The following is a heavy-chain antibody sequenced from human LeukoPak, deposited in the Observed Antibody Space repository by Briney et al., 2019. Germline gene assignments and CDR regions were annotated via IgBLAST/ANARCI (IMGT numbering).Heavy chain of an antibody. J-gene: IGHJ4*02. V-gene: IGHV4-34*01. CDR1: GGSFSGYY. Sequence: SETLSLTCAVYGGSFSGYYWSWIRQPPGKGLEWIGEINHSGSTNYNPSLKSRVTISVDTSKNQFSLKLSSVTAADTAVYYCARGGGVRYFDWFTLIGPIFDYWGQGTLVTVSS. CDR3: ARGGGVRYFDWFTLIGPIFDY. D-gene: IGHD3-9*01. CDR2: INHSGST.